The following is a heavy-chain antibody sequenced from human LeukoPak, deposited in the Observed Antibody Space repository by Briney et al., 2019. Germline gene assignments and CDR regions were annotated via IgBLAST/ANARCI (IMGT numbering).Heavy chain of an antibody. D-gene: IGHD6-25*01. CDR2: ISYDGSNK. J-gene: IGHJ4*02. Sequence: GGSLRLSCAASGFTFSSYAMHWVRQAPGKGLEWVAVISYDGSNKYYADSVKGRFTISRDNSKNTLYLQMNSLRAEDTAVYYCAVRLARPGFDYWGQGTLVTVSS. V-gene: IGHV3-30-3*01. CDR3: AVRLARPGFDY. CDR1: GFTFSSYA.